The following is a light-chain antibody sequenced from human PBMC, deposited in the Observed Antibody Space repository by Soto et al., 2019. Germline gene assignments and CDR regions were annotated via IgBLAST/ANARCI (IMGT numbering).Light chain of an antibody. CDR3: RSYTSSSTYV. J-gene: IGLJ1*01. CDR1: SSDVGGYNY. CDR2: EVS. Sequence: QSALTQPASVSGSPGQSITISCTGTSSDVGGYNYVSWYQQHPAKAPKLMIYEVSNRPSGVSNRFSGSKSGNTASLTISGLQAEDEADYYSRSYTSSSTYVFGTGTKVTVL. V-gene: IGLV2-14*01.